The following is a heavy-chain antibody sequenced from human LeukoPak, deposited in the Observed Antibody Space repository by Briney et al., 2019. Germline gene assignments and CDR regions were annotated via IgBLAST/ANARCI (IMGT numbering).Heavy chain of an antibody. CDR1: GGSFSGYY. CDR2: INHSGST. CDR3: ARVGYSSGWYWGWFDP. D-gene: IGHD6-19*01. J-gene: IGHJ5*02. Sequence: SETLSLTCAVYGGSFSGYYWSWIRQPPGKGLEWIGEINHSGSTNYNPSLKSRVTISVDTSKNQFSLKLSSVTAADTAVYYCARVGYSSGWYWGWFDPWGQGTLVTVSS. V-gene: IGHV4-34*01.